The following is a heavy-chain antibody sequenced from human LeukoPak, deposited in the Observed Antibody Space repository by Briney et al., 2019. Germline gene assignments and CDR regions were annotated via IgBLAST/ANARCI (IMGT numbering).Heavy chain of an antibody. CDR1: GGSFSGHF. V-gene: IGHV4-34*01. CDR3: ARAIAAAVIY. J-gene: IGHJ1*01. CDR2: ITHRGSI. Sequence: SETLSLTCGVLGGSFSGHFYSWIRQSPGKGLEWIGEITHRGSINYNPSLKSRVAMSVDTSKKQFSLNLTSVTAAYNGIYYCARAIAAAVIYSGQGTLVTVSS. D-gene: IGHD6-13*01.